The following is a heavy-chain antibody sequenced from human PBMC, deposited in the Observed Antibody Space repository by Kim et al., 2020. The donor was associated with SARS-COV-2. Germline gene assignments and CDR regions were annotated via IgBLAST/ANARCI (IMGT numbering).Heavy chain of an antibody. J-gene: IGHJ6*02. V-gene: IGHV3-23*01. D-gene: IGHD3-16*01. Sequence: YADSGKGLFTISRDYSRNTVFLQMNSLRAEDTAVYYCAKHVKGYFYYGMDVWGQGTTVTVSS. CDR3: AKHVKGYFYYGMDV.